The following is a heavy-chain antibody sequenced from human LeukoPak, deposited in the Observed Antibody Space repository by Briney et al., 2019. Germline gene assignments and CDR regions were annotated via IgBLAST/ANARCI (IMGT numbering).Heavy chain of an antibody. V-gene: IGHV1-18*01. J-gene: IGHJ6*03. CDR3: ARRSRDIVDYMDV. D-gene: IGHD5-12*01. CDR1: GYTFSRYG. CDR2: ISAYNANT. Sequence: AAVKVSCKASGYTFSRYGLSWVRQAAGQGGEGRGWISAYNANTNYAQKLQGRVTMTTDTSTSTAYMELRSLRSDDTAVYYCARRSRDIVDYMDVWGKGTTVTASS.